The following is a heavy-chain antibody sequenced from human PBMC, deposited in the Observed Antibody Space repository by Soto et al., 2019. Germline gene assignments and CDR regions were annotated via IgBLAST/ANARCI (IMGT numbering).Heavy chain of an antibody. Sequence: GESLKISCKGSGYSFTSYWIGWVRQMPGKGLEWMGIIYPGDSDTRYSPSFQGQVTMSADKSVSTAYLQWSSLKASDTGIYYCARRDNAFYICGLGTMVTDSS. CDR3: ARRDNAFYI. CDR1: GYSFTSYW. D-gene: IGHD1-20*01. CDR2: IYPGDSDT. J-gene: IGHJ3*02. V-gene: IGHV5-51*01.